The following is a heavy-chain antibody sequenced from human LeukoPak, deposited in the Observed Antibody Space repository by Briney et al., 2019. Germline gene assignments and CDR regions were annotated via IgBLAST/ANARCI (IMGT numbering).Heavy chain of an antibody. Sequence: GGSLRLSRAASGFRFSSYSMNWVRQAPGKGLEWVSYISHTGSTMSYADSVKGRFTISRDNARNSLHLQMNSLRSEDTAVYCCAIPPLSGTGSSRPLAEMDVWGQGTTVTVSS. CDR2: ISHTGSTM. CDR1: GFRFSSYS. J-gene: IGHJ6*02. D-gene: IGHD3-10*01. V-gene: IGHV3-48*04. CDR3: AIPPLSGTGSSRPLAEMDV.